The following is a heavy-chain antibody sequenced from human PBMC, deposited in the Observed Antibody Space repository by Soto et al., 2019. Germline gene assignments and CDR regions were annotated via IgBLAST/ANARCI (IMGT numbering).Heavy chain of an antibody. CDR1: GGSISSGGYS. Sequence: QLQLQESGSGLVKPSQTLSLTCAVSGGSISSGGYSWSWIRQPPGKGLEWIGYIYHSGSTYYNPSLKSRVNISVDMSKNQFSLKLSSVTAADTAVYYCARGYRPYGSGSYYPFDYWGQGTLVTVSS. D-gene: IGHD3-10*01. V-gene: IGHV4-30-2*01. CDR2: IYHSGST. CDR3: ARGYRPYGSGSYYPFDY. J-gene: IGHJ4*02.